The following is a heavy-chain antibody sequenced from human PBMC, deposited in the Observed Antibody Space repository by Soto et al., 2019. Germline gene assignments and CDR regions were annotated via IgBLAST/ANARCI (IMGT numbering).Heavy chain of an antibody. CDR2: IFSNDEK. V-gene: IGHV2-26*01. CDR1: GFSLSNARMG. J-gene: IGHJ4*02. Sequence: QVTLKESGPVLVKPTETLTLTCTVSGFSLSNARMGVSWIRQPPGKALEWLAYIFSNDEKSYSTSLKSRLTISKDTSKSQVVLTMTNMDPVDTATYYCARIQRDHYDISALFFDYWGQGTLVTVSS. CDR3: ARIQRDHYDISALFFDY. D-gene: IGHD3-22*01.